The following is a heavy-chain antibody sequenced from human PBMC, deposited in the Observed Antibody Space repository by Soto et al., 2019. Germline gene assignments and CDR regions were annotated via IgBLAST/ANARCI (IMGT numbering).Heavy chain of an antibody. J-gene: IGHJ5*02. V-gene: IGHV3-23*01. Sequence: EVQLLESGGGLVQPGGSLRLSCAASGFTFSSYAMSWVRQAPGKGLEWVSAISGSGGSTYYADSVKGRFTISRDNSKNTLYLQMNSLRAEDTAVYYCAKDPGAYEDIGTWFDPWGQGTLVTVSS. CDR2: ISGSGGST. CDR3: AKDPGAYEDIGTWFDP. D-gene: IGHD4-17*01. CDR1: GFTFSSYA.